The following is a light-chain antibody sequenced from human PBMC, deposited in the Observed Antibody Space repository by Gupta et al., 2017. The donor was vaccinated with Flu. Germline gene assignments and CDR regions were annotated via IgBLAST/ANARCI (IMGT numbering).Light chain of an antibody. CDR2: AAS. J-gene: IGKJ1*01. Sequence: SLSASVGERGTITCRARQSISRDLNWYQQKPGKAPQLLIYAASSLKRGVTSRFSGSGVGTDFNLTISSRQPEDFETYYCQQRYSNPPTWTFGQGTKVEIK. V-gene: IGKV1-39*01. CDR1: QSISRD. CDR3: QQRYSNPPTWT.